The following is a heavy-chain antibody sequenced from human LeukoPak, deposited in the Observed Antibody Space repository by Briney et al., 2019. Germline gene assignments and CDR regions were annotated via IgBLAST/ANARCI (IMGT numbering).Heavy chain of an antibody. CDR3: AKTRAMVRGVHLDY. J-gene: IGHJ4*02. CDR1: GFTFSSYG. V-gene: IGHV3-30*18. CDR2: ISYDGSNK. Sequence: PGGSLRLSCAASGFTFSSYGMHWVRQAPGKGLEWVAVISYDGSNKYYADSVKGRFTISRDNSKNTLYLQMNSLRAEDTAVYYCAKTRAMVRGVHLDYWGQGTLVTVSS. D-gene: IGHD3-10*01.